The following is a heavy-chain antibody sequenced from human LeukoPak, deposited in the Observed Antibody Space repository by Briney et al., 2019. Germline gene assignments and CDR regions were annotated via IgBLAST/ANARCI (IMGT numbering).Heavy chain of an antibody. Sequence: ASVKVSCKASGYTLTELSMHWVRQAPGKGLEWMGGFDPEDGETIYAQKFQGRVTMTEDTSTDTAYMELSSLRSEDTAVYYCATARRSSHDFWSKWFDPWGQGTLVTVSS. CDR3: ATARRSSHDFWSKWFDP. D-gene: IGHD3-3*01. J-gene: IGHJ5*02. CDR2: FDPEDGET. CDR1: GYTLTELS. V-gene: IGHV1-24*01.